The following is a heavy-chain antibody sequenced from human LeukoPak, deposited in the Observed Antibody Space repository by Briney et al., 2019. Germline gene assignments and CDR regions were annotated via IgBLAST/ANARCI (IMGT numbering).Heavy chain of an antibody. Sequence: SVKVSCKASGGTFISYAISWVRQAPGQGLEWMGRIIPILGITNYAQKFQGRVTSTADKSTSTAYMEPSSLRSEDTAVYYCAGSSSGWYEYNFDYWGQGTLVTVSS. D-gene: IGHD6-19*01. CDR1: GGTFISYA. CDR3: AGSSSGWYEYNFDY. CDR2: IIPILGIT. J-gene: IGHJ4*02. V-gene: IGHV1-69*04.